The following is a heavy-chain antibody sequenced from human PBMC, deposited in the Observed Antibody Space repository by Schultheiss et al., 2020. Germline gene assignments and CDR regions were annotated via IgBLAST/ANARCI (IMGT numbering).Heavy chain of an antibody. CDR2: IWYDGSNK. J-gene: IGHJ6*02. Sequence: GGSLRLSCAASGFTFSSSWMHWVCQAPEKGLEWVAVIWYDGSNKYYADSVKGRFTISRDNSKNTLYLQMNSLRAEDTAVYYCARMRQLDYYGMDVWGQGTTVTVSS. D-gene: IGHD5-18*01. CDR1: GFTFSSSW. V-gene: IGHV3-33*08. CDR3: ARMRQLDYYGMDV.